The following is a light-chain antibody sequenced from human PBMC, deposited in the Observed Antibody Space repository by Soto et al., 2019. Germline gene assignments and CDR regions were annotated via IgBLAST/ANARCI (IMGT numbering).Light chain of an antibody. J-gene: IGKJ1*01. Sequence: EKVMTQSPATLSVSPGQRATLSCRASQSVNSNLAWYQQKPGQAPRLLIYDASNRATGIPARFSGSGSGTDFTLTISRLEPEEFAVYYCKQYGSSPRTFGQGSKVDI. V-gene: IGKV3-20*01. CDR3: KQYGSSPRT. CDR2: DAS. CDR1: QSVNSN.